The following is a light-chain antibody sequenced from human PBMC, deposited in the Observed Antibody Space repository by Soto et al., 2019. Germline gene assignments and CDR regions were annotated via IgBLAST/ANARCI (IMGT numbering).Light chain of an antibody. CDR3: QQLNSYPLT. V-gene: IGKV1-9*01. CDR2: GIS. Sequence: IQLTQSPSSLSASVGDSVTITCRASQDVSSYLAWYQQKPGKAPKLLIHGISRLQSGVPSRFSGSGSGTDFTLAIKGLQPEDFAIYYCQQLNSYPLTFGGGTKVDIK. J-gene: IGKJ4*01. CDR1: QDVSSY.